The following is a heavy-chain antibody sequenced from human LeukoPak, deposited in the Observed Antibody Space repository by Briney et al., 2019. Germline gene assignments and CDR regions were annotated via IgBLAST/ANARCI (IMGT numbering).Heavy chain of an antibody. CDR2: ISAYNGNT. CDR3: ARARYLTGSRDDAFDI. Sequence: GASVTVSCTVSGYSFTRYNDCWAWLAHAQGLEWMAWISAYNGNTHYAQNFQGRVTMTTDTSTSTAYMELRSLRSDDTAVDYCARARYLTGSRDDAFDIWGQGTVVTVSS. V-gene: IGHV1-18*01. CDR1: GYSFTRYN. J-gene: IGHJ3*02. D-gene: IGHD1-26*01.